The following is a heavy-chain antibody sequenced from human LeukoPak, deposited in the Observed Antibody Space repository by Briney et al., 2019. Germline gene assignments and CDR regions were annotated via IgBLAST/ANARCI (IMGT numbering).Heavy chain of an antibody. CDR2: INHSGSA. Sequence: PSETLSLTCAVYGGSFSGYYWSWIRQPPGKGLEWIGEINHSGSANYNPSLKSRVTISVDTSKNQFSLKLSSVTAADTAVYYCARGGSKKRGGYYRYWGQGTLVTVSS. J-gene: IGHJ4*02. V-gene: IGHV4-34*01. D-gene: IGHD3-10*01. CDR1: GGSFSGYY. CDR3: ARGGSKKRGGYYRY.